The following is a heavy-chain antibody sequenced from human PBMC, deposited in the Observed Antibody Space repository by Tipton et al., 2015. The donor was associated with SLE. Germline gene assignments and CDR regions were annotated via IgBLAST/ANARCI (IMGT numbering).Heavy chain of an antibody. V-gene: IGHV4-59*11. CDR1: GGSISSHY. CDR3: ARVPGGYDRLRGRNFDY. J-gene: IGHJ4*02. D-gene: IGHD5-12*01. CDR2: IYYSGST. Sequence: TLSLTCTVSGGSISSHYWGWIRQPPGKGLEWIGYIYYSGSTNYNPSLKSRVTISVDTSKNQFSLKLSSVTAADTAVYYCARVPGGYDRLRGRNFDYWGQGTLVTVSS.